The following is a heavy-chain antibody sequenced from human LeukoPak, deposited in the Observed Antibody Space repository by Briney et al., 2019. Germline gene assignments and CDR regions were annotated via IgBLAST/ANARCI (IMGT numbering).Heavy chain of an antibody. CDR2: INPKSGGT. D-gene: IGHD3-16*01. J-gene: IGHJ4*02. V-gene: IGHV1-2*02. Sequence: ASVKVSCKASGYSFTDYYIHWVRLAPGQGLEWMGWINPKSGGTHYAQKFQGRVSMTRDTSIDTVHLELSSLKTNDTAVYYCARTREGVWGSYSPWGQGTLVTVSS. CDR3: ARTREGVWGSYSP. CDR1: GYSFTDYY.